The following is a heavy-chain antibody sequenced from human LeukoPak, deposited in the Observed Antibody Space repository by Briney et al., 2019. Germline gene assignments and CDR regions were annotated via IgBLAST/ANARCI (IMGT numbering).Heavy chain of an antibody. J-gene: IGHJ4*02. D-gene: IGHD4-4*01. V-gene: IGHV3-23*01. CDR1: GFSFGSYA. Sequence: GGSLRLSCAASGFSFGSYAMSWVRQAPGKGLDWVSAISGSGGATFYADSVKGRFTISRDNSRKTLYLQMTGLRAEDTAVYYCARVLAPGQGHGPDSWGQGTLVTVSS. CDR2: ISGSGGAT. CDR3: ARVLAPGQGHGPDS.